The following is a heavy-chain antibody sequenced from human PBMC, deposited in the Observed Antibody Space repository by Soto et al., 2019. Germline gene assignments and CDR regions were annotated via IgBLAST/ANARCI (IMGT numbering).Heavy chain of an antibody. V-gene: IGHV5-10-1*01. CDR2: IDPIDSYT. D-gene: IGHD1-26*01. CDR3: ARHGRGAPLHWFAA. Sequence: ESLNSSCKGSGYSFTSYWISWVRQMPGKGLEWMGRIDPIDSYTNNTPSFQGHVTISADKSISTAYLQWSSLKASDTAMYYCARHGRGAPLHWFAAWGQRTRFTVSS. CDR1: GYSFTSYW. J-gene: IGHJ5*02.